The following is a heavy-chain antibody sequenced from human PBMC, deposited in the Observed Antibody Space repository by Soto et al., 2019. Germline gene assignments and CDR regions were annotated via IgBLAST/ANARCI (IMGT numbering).Heavy chain of an antibody. CDR3: TREDSIIIPAVADF. J-gene: IGHJ4*02. V-gene: IGHV3-21*01. CDR2: VSKSEYT. CDR1: GFTFTNYG. Sequence: EVQLLESGGGLVRPGGSLTLSCAVSGFTFTNYGINWVRQAPGKGLEWVSSVSKSEYTYYSESVKGRFTISRDNARNSVSLQMDNLRAEDTAVYYCTREDSIIIPAVADFWGQATLVTVSS. D-gene: IGHD6-19*01.